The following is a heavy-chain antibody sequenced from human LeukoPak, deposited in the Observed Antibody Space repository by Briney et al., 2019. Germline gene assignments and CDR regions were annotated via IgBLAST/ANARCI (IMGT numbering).Heavy chain of an antibody. J-gene: IGHJ5*02. Sequence: PGGSLRLSCAASGFTFSSYAMHWVRQAPGKGLEWVAVISYDGSNKYYADSVKGRFTISRDNSKNTLYLQMNSLRAEDTAVYYCAKESGAAVAGRNWFDPWGQGTLVTVSS. CDR3: AKESGAAVAGRNWFDP. D-gene: IGHD6-19*01. CDR2: ISYDGSNK. V-gene: IGHV3-30-3*01. CDR1: GFTFSSYA.